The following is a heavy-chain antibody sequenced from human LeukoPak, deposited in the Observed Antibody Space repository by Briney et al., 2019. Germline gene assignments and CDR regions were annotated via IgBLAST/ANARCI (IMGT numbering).Heavy chain of an antibody. V-gene: IGHV3-11*01. CDR2: ITRSGSTI. D-gene: IGHD2-21*02. Sequence: GGSLRLSCAASGSIFSVYYMSWIRQAPGKGLEWISYITRSGSTIYYAESVRGRFTISRDDAKNSLYLQMNSLRAEDTAVYYCATSQTVTGVEAMRFDPWGQGTLAIVSS. CDR1: GSIFSVYY. J-gene: IGHJ5*02. CDR3: ATSQTVTGVEAMRFDP.